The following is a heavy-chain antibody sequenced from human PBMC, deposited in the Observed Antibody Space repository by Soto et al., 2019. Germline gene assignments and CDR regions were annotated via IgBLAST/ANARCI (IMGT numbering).Heavy chain of an antibody. CDR2: IFATSTTI. CDR1: GFTFSSYS. CDR3: ARDRGYTYGFDF. J-gene: IGHJ4*02. V-gene: IGHV3-48*04. D-gene: IGHD5-18*01. Sequence: GGSLRLSCVASGFTFSSYSMVWVRQAPGKGLEWIAYIFATSTTIYYADSVKGRFTVSRDNTQNSLFLLMNSLRAEDTAIYYCARDRGYTYGFDFWGQGA.